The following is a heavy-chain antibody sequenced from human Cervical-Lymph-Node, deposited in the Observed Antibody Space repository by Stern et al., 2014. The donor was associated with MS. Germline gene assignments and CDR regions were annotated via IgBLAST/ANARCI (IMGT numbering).Heavy chain of an antibody. CDR1: GGTFSRYA. V-gene: IGHV1-69*01. CDR2: IIPMFGAA. D-gene: IGHD4-17*01. Sequence: QVQLVQSGAEVKKAGSSVKVSCKAAGGTFSRYAVSWVRQAPGQGLEWMGEIIPMFGAANYAQKFQGRVTITADESTNTAYMEVSSLRSDDTAIYYCARLHQLVDHRDYWWGQGSRVTVAS. J-gene: IGHJ4*02. CDR3: ARLHQLVDHRDYW.